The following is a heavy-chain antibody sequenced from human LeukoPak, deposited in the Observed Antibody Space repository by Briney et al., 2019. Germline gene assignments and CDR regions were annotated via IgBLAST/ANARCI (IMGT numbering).Heavy chain of an antibody. J-gene: IGHJ4*02. Sequence: PSETLSLTCAVSGYSISSSNWWAWIRQPPGKGLEWIGYIYYSGSIFYNPSLKSRVTMSVDTSKNQFSLNLSSVTAVDTAVYYCARTDPMGRDYWGQGTLVTVSS. D-gene: IGHD3-10*01. CDR2: IYYSGSI. V-gene: IGHV4-28*05. CDR1: GYSISSSNW. CDR3: ARTDPMGRDY.